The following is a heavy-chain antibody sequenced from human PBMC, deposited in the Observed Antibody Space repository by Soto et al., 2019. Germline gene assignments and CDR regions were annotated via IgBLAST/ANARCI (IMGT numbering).Heavy chain of an antibody. CDR3: ARDRGIQLWFDFDY. D-gene: IGHD5-18*01. Sequence: ASETLSLTCTVSGGSVSSGSYYWSWIRQPPGKGLEWIGYIYYSGSTNYNPSLKSRVTISVDTSKNQFSLKLSSVTAADTAAYYCARDRGIQLWFDFDYWGQGTLVTVS. V-gene: IGHV4-61*01. CDR2: IYYSGST. CDR1: GGSVSSGSYY. J-gene: IGHJ4*02.